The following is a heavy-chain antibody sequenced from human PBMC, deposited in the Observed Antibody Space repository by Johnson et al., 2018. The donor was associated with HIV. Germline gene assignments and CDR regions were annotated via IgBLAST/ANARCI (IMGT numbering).Heavy chain of an antibody. CDR2: ISYDGSNK. Sequence: VQLVESGGGVVQPGRSLRLSCAASGFTFSNYDIHWVRQAPGKGLEWVAFISYDGSNKYYADSVKGRFTISRDNSKNTLYLQMNSLRAEDTAVYYCARGLAADAFDIWGQGTMVTVSS. V-gene: IGHV3-30-3*01. CDR1: GFTFSNYD. CDR3: ARGLAADAFDI. D-gene: IGHD6-13*01. J-gene: IGHJ3*02.